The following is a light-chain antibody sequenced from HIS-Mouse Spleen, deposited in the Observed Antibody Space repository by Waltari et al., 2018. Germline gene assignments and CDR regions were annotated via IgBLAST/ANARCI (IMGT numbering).Light chain of an antibody. CDR3: QQYDNLRVT. Sequence: DIQMTQSPSSLSASVGDRVTITCQASQDSSNYLNWYQQKPGKAPKLLIYDASNLETGVPSRFSGSGSGTDFTFTISSLQPEDIATYYCQQYDNLRVTFGPGTKVDIK. V-gene: IGKV1-33*01. CDR1: QDSSNY. J-gene: IGKJ3*01. CDR2: DAS.